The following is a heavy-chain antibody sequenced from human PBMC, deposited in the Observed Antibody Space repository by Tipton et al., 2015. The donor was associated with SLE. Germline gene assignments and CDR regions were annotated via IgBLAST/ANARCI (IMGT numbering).Heavy chain of an antibody. V-gene: IGHV3-23*03. CDR2: N. J-gene: IGHJ4*02. Sequence: SLRLSCAASGFTFSNFAMHWVRQAPGKGLECVSVNADSVKGRITISSANSKDTLYLQMNSLGVGDTAVYYCAKDRHGDGAPFDSWGQGTLFNVS. CDR1: GFTFSNFA. D-gene: IGHD3-10*01. CDR3: AKDRHGDGAPFDS.